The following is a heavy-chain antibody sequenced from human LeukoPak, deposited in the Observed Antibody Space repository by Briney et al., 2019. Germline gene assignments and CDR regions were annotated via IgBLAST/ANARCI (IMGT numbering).Heavy chain of an antibody. CDR2: IKQDGSEK. CDR1: GFTFNSHW. J-gene: IGHJ4*02. Sequence: GGSLRLSCEASGFTFNSHWMSWVRQAPGKGLEWVANIKQDGSEKYYVDSVKGRFTISRDNAKNSLYLQMNSLRAEDTAVYYCARVAGAITGTFFDYWGQGTLVTVSS. CDR3: ARVAGAITGTFFDY. V-gene: IGHV3-7*01. D-gene: IGHD1-20*01.